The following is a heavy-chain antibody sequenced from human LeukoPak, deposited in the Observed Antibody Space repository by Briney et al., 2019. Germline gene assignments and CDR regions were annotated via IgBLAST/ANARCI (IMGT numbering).Heavy chain of an antibody. J-gene: IGHJ5*02. CDR3: ARGSAITMIVVVIYGWFDP. D-gene: IGHD3-22*01. CDR1: GYTFTGYD. CDR2: MNPSTGDT. Sequence: ASVKVSCKASGYTFTGYDINWVRQAIGQGLEWMGWMNPSTGDTGYAQKFQGRVTMTRDTSTSTVYMELSSLRSEDTAVYYCARGSAITMIVVVIYGWFDPWGQGTLVTVSS. V-gene: IGHV1-8*01.